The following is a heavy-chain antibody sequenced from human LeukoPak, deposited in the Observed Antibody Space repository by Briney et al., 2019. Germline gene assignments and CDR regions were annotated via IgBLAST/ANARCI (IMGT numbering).Heavy chain of an antibody. CDR2: VDHTGST. D-gene: IGHD5-12*01. Sequence: PSETLSLTCSVSDDSITMYYWTWIRQPPGKGLEWIGYVDHTGSTNFNPSLNGRVSISRDTTKNLFSLRLRSVTAADTAVYYCARASSAGYVSSQPFAFDIWGQGTMVTVSS. V-gene: IGHV4-59*01. J-gene: IGHJ3*02. CDR3: ARASSAGYVSSQPFAFDI. CDR1: DDSITMYY.